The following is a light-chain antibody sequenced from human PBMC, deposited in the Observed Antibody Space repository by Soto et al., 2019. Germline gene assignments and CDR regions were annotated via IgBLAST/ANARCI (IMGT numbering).Light chain of an antibody. CDR1: SSDAGVYNY. J-gene: IGLJ1*01. Sequence: QSALTQPASVSGSPGQSITISCTGTSSDAGVYNYVSWYQQHPGKAPKLMIYEVTNRPSGVSNRFSGSKSGNTASLTISGLQAEDQADYYCSSYTSSSTLLYVFGTGNKSPS. CDR2: EVT. V-gene: IGLV2-14*01. CDR3: SSYTSSSTLLYV.